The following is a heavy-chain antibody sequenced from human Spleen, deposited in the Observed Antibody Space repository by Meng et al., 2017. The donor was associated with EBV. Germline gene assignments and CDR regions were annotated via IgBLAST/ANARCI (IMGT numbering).Heavy chain of an antibody. V-gene: IGHV4-39*07. Sequence: QGQLGQSGPEVKPSETLSLTCTVSGDSISSGYYYWGWIRQPPGKGLEWIGTMYYSGSTYYNPSLKSRVTISIDASKNQFSLRLNSVTAADTAVYYCARDSGYSSSQWGQGTLVTVSS. CDR3: ARDSGYSSSQ. CDR1: GDSISSGYYY. CDR2: MYYSGST. D-gene: IGHD6-13*01. J-gene: IGHJ4*02.